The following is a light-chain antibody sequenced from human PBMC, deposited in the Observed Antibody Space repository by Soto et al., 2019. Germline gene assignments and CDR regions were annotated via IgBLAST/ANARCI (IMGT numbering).Light chain of an antibody. CDR3: QSFDNSLRGFYV. J-gene: IGLJ1*01. CDR2: DNK. CDR1: SSNIGAGYD. V-gene: IGLV1-40*01. Sequence: QSVLTQPPSVSGAPGQRVTISWTGSSSNIGAGYDVHWYQQLPGRAPKLIIYDNKNRPSGVPDRFSGSNSGTSASLAITGLQAEDEADYYCQSFDNSLRGFYVFGTGTKLTVL.